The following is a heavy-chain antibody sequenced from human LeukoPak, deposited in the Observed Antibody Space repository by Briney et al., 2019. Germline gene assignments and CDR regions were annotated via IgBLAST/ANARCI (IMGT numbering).Heavy chain of an antibody. D-gene: IGHD6-19*01. Sequence: GASVKVSCKASGGTFSSYAISWVRQAPRQGLEWMGGIIPIFGTANYAQKFQGRVTITADESTSTAYMELSSLRSEDTAVYYCARDLRAGSFDYWGQGTLVTVSS. V-gene: IGHV1-69*13. J-gene: IGHJ4*02. CDR3: ARDLRAGSFDY. CDR2: IIPIFGTA. CDR1: GGTFSSYA.